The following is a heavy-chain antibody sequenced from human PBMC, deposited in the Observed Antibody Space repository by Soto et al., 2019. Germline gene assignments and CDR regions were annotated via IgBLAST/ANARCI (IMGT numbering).Heavy chain of an antibody. J-gene: IGHJ4*02. CDR2: VSHDGRNT. Sequence: VPLVESGGGVVQPGRSLRLSYAASGFTFSDYAMHWVRQAPGKGLEWVAVVSHDGRNTHYADSVKGRFTISRDSSKNTVSLEITSLRAEDRAVYYCAKGGRQWLVTSDFNYWGQGALVTVSS. CDR1: GFTFSDYA. CDR3: AKGGRQWLVTSDFNY. V-gene: IGHV3-30*18. D-gene: IGHD6-19*01.